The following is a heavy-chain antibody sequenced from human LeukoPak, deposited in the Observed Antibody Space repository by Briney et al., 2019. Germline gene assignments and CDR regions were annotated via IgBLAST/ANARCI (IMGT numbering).Heavy chain of an antibody. J-gene: IGHJ4*02. V-gene: IGHV3-23*01. CDR2: ISGTGDSP. Sequence: GGSLRLSCAASGFTFSNYAMSWVRQAPGKGLEWVSAISGTGDSPYYADSVKGRFTISRDNSKNTLYLQMNSLRAEDTAVYYCAKDSLYYDSSGYESDYWGQGTLVTVSS. CDR3: AKDSLYYDSSGYESDY. CDR1: GFTFSNYA. D-gene: IGHD3-22*01.